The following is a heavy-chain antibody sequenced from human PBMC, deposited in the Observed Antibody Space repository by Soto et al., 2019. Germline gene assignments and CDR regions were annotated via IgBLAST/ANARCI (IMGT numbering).Heavy chain of an antibody. J-gene: IGHJ4*02. Sequence: GGSLRLSCAASGFTFSSYVMGWVRQAPGKGLEWVSGVSGSGVNTYYADSVKGRFTTSRDNSKNTLYLQMSSLRAEDTAVYYCAREATIAARLDSWGQGTLVTVSS. V-gene: IGHV3-23*01. CDR2: VSGSGVNT. D-gene: IGHD6-6*01. CDR1: GFTFSSYV. CDR3: AREATIAARLDS.